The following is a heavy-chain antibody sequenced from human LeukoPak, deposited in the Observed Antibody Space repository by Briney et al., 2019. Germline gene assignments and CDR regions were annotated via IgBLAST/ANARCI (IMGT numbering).Heavy chain of an antibody. CDR1: GGSISSYY. V-gene: IGHV4-59*01. CDR2: IYYSGST. J-gene: IGHJ5*02. Sequence: PSGTLSLTCTVSGGSISSYYWSWIRQPPGKGLEWIGYIYYSGSTNYNPSLKSRVTISVDTSKNQFSLKLSSVTAADTAVYYCARTLKRELHGPWGQGTLVTVSS. D-gene: IGHD1-26*01. CDR3: ARTLKRELHGP.